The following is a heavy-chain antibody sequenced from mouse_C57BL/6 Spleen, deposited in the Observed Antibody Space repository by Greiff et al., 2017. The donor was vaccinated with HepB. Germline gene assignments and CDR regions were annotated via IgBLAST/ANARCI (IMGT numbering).Heavy chain of an antibody. J-gene: IGHJ3*01. CDR1: GYTFTSYW. V-gene: IGHV1-53*01. CDR3: ARFGTAQAPWFAY. CDR2: INPSNGGT. D-gene: IGHD3-2*02. Sequence: QVQLQQPGTELVKPGASVKLSCKASGYTFTSYWMHWVKQRPGQGLEWIGNINPSNGGTNYNEKFKSKATLTVYKYSSTAYMQLSSLTSEDSAVYYCARFGTAQAPWFAYWGQGTLVTVSA.